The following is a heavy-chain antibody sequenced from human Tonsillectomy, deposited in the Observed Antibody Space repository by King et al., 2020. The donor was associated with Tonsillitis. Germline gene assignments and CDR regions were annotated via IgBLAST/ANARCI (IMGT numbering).Heavy chain of an antibody. Sequence: QLVESGAEVKKPGASVKVSCKASGYTFNSYYMHWVRQAPGQGLEWMGIINPSGGSTSYAQKLQGRVTMTRDTSTSTVYMDLSSLRSEDTAVYHCVRTFHFDSSGFDLWGRGTLVTASS. J-gene: IGHJ2*01. CDR1: GYTFNSYY. V-gene: IGHV1-46*02. D-gene: IGHD3-22*01. CDR3: VRTFHFDSSGFDL. CDR2: INPSGGST.